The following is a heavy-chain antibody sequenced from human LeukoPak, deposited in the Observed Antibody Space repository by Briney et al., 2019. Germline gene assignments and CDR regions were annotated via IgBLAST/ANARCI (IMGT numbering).Heavy chain of an antibody. D-gene: IGHD6-13*01. CDR2: IWYDGSNY. V-gene: IGHV3-33*01. J-gene: IGHJ4*02. Sequence: PGRSLRLSCAASGFTFSSHGMHWVRQAPGKGLEWVAVIWYDGSNYYYADSVKGRFTISRDNSKNTVYLQMNSLRAEDTAVYYCGRKCSSSWYIDYWRQGTLVTVPS. CDR3: GRKCSSSWYIDY. CDR1: GFTFSSHG.